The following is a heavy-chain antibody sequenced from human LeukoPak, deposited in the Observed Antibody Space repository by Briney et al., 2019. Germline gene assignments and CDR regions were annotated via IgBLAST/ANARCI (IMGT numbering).Heavy chain of an antibody. CDR3: AKDITMIVVSGNNWFDP. CDR2: ISGSGGST. CDR1: GFTFSSYA. D-gene: IGHD3-22*01. V-gene: IGHV3-23*01. J-gene: IGHJ5*02. Sequence: PGGSLRLSCAASGFTFSSYAMSWVRQAPGKGLEWVSAISGSGGSTYYADSVKGRFTISRDNSKNTLYLQMNSLRAEDTAVYYCAKDITMIVVSGNNWFDPWGQGTLVTVSS.